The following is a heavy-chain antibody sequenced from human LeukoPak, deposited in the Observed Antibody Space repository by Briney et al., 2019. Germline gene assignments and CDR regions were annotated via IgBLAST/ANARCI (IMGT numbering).Heavy chain of an antibody. CDR1: GGSISSSSYY. D-gene: IGHD3-22*01. Sequence: KPSETLSLTCTVSGGSISSSSYYWSWIRQPPGKGLEWIGYMYYSGTSNYNPSLKSRVTISVDTSKNQFSLKLSSLTAADTAVYYCARDRDRLDYWGQGTLVTVSS. CDR3: ARDRDRLDY. J-gene: IGHJ4*02. CDR2: MYYSGTS. V-gene: IGHV4-61*01.